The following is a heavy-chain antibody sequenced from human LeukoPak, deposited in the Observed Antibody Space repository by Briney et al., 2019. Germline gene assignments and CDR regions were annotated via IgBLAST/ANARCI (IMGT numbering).Heavy chain of an antibody. V-gene: IGHV4-31*03. CDR3: ARENPSGYYNRPIDY. CDR1: GGSISSGGYY. J-gene: IGHJ4*02. CDR2: IYYRGST. D-gene: IGHD3-22*01. Sequence: SETLSLTCTVSGGSISSGGYYWSWIRQHPGKGLEWIEYIYYRGSTYYNPSLKSRVTISVDTSKNQFSLKLSSVTAADTAIYYCARENPSGYYNRPIDYWGQGTLVTVSS.